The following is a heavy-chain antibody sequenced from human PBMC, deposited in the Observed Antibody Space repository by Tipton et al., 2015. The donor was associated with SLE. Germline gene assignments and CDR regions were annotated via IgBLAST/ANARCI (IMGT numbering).Heavy chain of an antibody. CDR2: IQSKTDGGTT. CDR1: GFSFSNAC. CDR3: VGSFLGY. V-gene: IGHV3-15*01. Sequence: SLRLSCAASGFSFSNACMTWFRQPPGKGLEGVGHIQSKTDGGTTNYAAPVKDRFIMSRDDSMNTMYLQMNSLKTEDTAVYYCVGSFLGYWGQGTLVTVSS. D-gene: IGHD7-27*01. J-gene: IGHJ4*02.